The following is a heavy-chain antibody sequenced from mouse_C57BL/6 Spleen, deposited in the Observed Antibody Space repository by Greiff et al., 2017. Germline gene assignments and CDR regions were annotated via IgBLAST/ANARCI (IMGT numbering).Heavy chain of an antibody. CDR2: ISDGGSYT. CDR3: ARDGTGTLYFDY. J-gene: IGHJ2*01. CDR1: GFTFSSYA. D-gene: IGHD4-1*01. Sequence: EVKLVESGGGLVKPGGSLKLSCAASGFTFSSYAMSWVRQTPEKRLEWVATISDGGSYTYYPDNVKGRFTISRDNAKNNLYLQMSHLKSEDTAMYYCARDGTGTLYFDYWGQGTTLTVSS. V-gene: IGHV5-4*01.